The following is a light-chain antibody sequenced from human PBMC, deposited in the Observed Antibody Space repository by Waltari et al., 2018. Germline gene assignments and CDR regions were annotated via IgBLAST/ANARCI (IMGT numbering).Light chain of an antibody. CDR3: HVWDGGSDLWL. CDR2: YDT. J-gene: IGLJ3*02. V-gene: IGLV3-21*01. Sequence: YRQSPGQAPVLVVFYDTDRAAGTPERFSGSNTRNTATLTMSGVEAGDEADYYCHVWDGGSDLWLFGGGTKLTVL.